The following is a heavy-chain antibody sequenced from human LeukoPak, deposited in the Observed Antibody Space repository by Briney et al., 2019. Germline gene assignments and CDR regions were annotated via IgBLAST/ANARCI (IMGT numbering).Heavy chain of an antibody. D-gene: IGHD3-22*01. CDR3: AKEVSDYYEPYFDY. V-gene: IGHV3-30*18. Sequence: PGGSLRLSCAASGFTFSNYGMHWVRQAPGKGLEWVAVFSYDGGNKYYLDSVKGRFTISRDNSKNTLYLQMNSLRAEDTAVYYCAKEVSDYYEPYFDYWGQGTLVTVSS. J-gene: IGHJ4*02. CDR2: FSYDGGNK. CDR1: GFTFSNYG.